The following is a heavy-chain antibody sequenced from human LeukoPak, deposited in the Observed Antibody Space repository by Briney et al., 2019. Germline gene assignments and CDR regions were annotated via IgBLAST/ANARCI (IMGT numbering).Heavy chain of an antibody. D-gene: IGHD6-13*01. Sequence: ASVKVSCKASGYTLTSYDINWVRQATGQGLEWMGWINPNSGNTGFAQKFQGRVTMTRNTSISTAYMELSSLRSEDTAVYYCARVPTYPMIAATGTGGGDYWGQGTLVTVSS. V-gene: IGHV1-8*01. CDR3: ARVPTYPMIAATGTGGGDY. CDR2: INPNSGNT. J-gene: IGHJ4*02. CDR1: GYTLTSYD.